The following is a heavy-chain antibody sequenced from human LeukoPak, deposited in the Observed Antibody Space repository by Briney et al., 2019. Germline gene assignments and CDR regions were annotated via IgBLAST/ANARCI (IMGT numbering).Heavy chain of an antibody. V-gene: IGHV4-38-2*01. CDR2: FFQSEKS. CDR1: GHSTTRGYY. Sequence: SETLSPTCGISGHSTTRGYYWAWFRQSPGKGPEWIATFFQSEKSFYNASLESRVIMSLDASKSQFSLNLTSVTAADTAVYYCARVLPVPYLLDSWGQGTHVTVSS. J-gene: IGHJ4*02. D-gene: IGHD3-10*02. CDR3: ARVLPVPYLLDS.